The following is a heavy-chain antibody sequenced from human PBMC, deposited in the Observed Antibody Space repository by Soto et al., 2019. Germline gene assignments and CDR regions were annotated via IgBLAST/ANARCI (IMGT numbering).Heavy chain of an antibody. D-gene: IGHD3-9*01. J-gene: IGHJ4*02. V-gene: IGHV6-1*01. CDR2: TYYRSKWYN. CDR1: GDSVSSNSAA. CDR3: AREGYYDILTGYARPFDY. Sequence: PSQTLSLTCAISGDSVSSNSAAWNWIRQSPSRGLEWLGRTYYRSKWYNDYAVSVKSRITINPDTSKNQFSLQLNSVTPEDTAVYYCAREGYYDILTGYARPFDYWGQGTLVTVSS.